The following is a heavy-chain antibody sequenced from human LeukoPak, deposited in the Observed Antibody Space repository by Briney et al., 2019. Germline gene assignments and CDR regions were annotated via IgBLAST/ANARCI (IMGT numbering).Heavy chain of an antibody. Sequence: PGGSLRLSCAASGFTFSDYYMSWIRQAPGKGLECVSYISSSGNTTYHADSVTGRFTISRDNAKNSLYLQMSSLRAEDTAVYYCARDGGSSWYFDYWGQGTLVTVSS. V-gene: IGHV3-11*04. CDR2: ISSSGNTT. D-gene: IGHD6-13*01. CDR1: GFTFSDYY. CDR3: ARDGGSSWYFDY. J-gene: IGHJ4*02.